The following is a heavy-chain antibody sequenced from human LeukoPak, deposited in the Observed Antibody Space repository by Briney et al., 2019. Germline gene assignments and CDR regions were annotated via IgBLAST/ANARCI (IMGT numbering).Heavy chain of an antibody. Sequence: GGSLSLSCTASGFNFNRFAVTWVRQAPGKGLEWVSAISGSGGTTHYADSVKGRFSISRDNSKNTLYLQLSRVRAEDTAVYYCAKTTSSLWFGEFRGGANYFDYWGQGALVTVSS. D-gene: IGHD3-10*01. J-gene: IGHJ4*02. CDR1: GFNFNRFA. CDR3: AKTTSSLWFGEFRGGANYFDY. V-gene: IGHV3-23*01. CDR2: ISGSGGTT.